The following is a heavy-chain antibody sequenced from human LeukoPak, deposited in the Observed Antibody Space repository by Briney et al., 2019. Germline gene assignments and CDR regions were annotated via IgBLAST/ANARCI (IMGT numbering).Heavy chain of an antibody. V-gene: IGHV1-2*04. Sequence: ASVKVSCKGSGYTFTGYYMHWVRQAPGQGLEWMGWINPNSGGTNYAQKFLGWVTMTRDTSISTAYMVLSSLRSEDTAVYYCARNRLGFDAFDIWGQGTMVTVSS. CDR1: GYTFTGYY. CDR2: INPNSGGT. CDR3: ARNRLGFDAFDI. D-gene: IGHD3-22*01. J-gene: IGHJ3*02.